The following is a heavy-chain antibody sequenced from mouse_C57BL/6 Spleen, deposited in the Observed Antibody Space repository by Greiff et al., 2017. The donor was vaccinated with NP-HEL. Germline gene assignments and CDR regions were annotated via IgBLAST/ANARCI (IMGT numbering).Heavy chain of an antibody. Sequence: QVQLKESGPELVKPGASVKISCKASGYAFSSSWMNWVKQRPGKGLEWIGRIYPGDGDTNYNGKFKGKATLTADKASSTAYMQLSSLTSEDSAVYFCARGQLRLPLDYWGQGTTLTVSS. D-gene: IGHD3-2*02. CDR2: IYPGDGDT. V-gene: IGHV1-82*01. J-gene: IGHJ2*01. CDR3: ARGQLRLPLDY. CDR1: GYAFSSSW.